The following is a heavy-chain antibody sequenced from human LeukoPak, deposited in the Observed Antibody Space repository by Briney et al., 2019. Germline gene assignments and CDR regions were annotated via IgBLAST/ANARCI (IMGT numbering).Heavy chain of an antibody. V-gene: IGHV3-33*06. CDR2: IWYDGSNK. CDR3: AKDQGRVVPAAYFDY. J-gene: IGHJ4*02. Sequence: GGSLRLSCAASGFTFSSYGMHWVRQAPGKGLEWVAVIWYDGSNKYYADSVKGRFTISRDNSKNTLYLQMNSLRAEDTAMYYCAKDQGRVVPAAYFDYWGQGTLVTVSS. CDR1: GFTFSSYG. D-gene: IGHD2-2*01.